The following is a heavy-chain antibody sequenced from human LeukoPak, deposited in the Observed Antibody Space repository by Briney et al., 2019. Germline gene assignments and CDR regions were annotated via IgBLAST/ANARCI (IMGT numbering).Heavy chain of an antibody. J-gene: IGHJ1*01. CDR1: GFTLRSYG. CDR3: ARIHNNYGMGYFQH. Sequence: GRSLRLSCATSGFTLRSYGMDLGRQGPGKGLEWVALIWFDGTNKYYADSVKGRFTISRDPSKNTLYLQMNSLRAEDTAVYYCARIHNNYGMGYFQHWGQGTLVTVSS. CDR2: IWFDGTNK. V-gene: IGHV3-33*01. D-gene: IGHD3-16*01.